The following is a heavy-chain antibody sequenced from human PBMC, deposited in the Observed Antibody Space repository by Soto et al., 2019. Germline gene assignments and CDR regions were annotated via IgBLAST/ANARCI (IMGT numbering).Heavy chain of an antibody. CDR3: ARARYGDYINWYYFDY. D-gene: IGHD4-17*01. CDR2: INHSGST. Sequence: SETLSLTCAVYGGSFSGYYWSWIRQPPGKGLEWIGEINHSGSTNYNPSLKSRVTISVDTSKNQFSLKLSSVTAADTAVYYCARARYGDYINWYYFDYWGQGTLVTVSS. CDR1: GGSFSGYY. V-gene: IGHV4-34*01. J-gene: IGHJ4*02.